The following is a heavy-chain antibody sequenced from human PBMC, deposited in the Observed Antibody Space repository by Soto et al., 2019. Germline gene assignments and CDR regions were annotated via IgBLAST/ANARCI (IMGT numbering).Heavy chain of an antibody. Sequence: SETLSLTCTVSGGSISSGDYYWSWIRQPPGKGLEWIGYIYYSGSTYYNPSLKSRVTISVDTSKNQFSLKLSSVTAADTAVYYCARAAGTLWFGEWSSNWFDPWGQGTLVTVSS. CDR3: ARAAGTLWFGEWSSNWFDP. CDR2: IYYSGST. CDR1: GGSISSGDYY. D-gene: IGHD3-10*01. V-gene: IGHV4-30-4*01. J-gene: IGHJ5*02.